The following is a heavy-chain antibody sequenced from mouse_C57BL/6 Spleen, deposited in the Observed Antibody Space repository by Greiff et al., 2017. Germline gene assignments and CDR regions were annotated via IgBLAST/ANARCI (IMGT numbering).Heavy chain of an antibody. D-gene: IGHD2-4*01. Sequence: VQLQQSGAELVRPGASVKLSCTASGFNIKDDYMHWVKQRPEQGLEWIGWIDPENGDTEYASKFQGKATITADTSSNTAYLQLSSLTSEDTAVYYCTTGFNYDVAMDYWGQGTSVTVSS. CDR2: IDPENGDT. CDR3: TTGFNYDVAMDY. J-gene: IGHJ4*01. CDR1: GFNIKDDY. V-gene: IGHV14-4*01.